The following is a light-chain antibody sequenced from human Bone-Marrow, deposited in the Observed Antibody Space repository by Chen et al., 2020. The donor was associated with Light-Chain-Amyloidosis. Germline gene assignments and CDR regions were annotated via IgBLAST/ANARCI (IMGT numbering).Light chain of an antibody. CDR1: SSDVGGDNH. CDR3: SSYSITNTLV. V-gene: IGLV2-14*01. CDR2: EVT. J-gene: IGLJ1*01. Sequence: QSALTQPASVSGSPGQSITLSCTGTSSDVGGDNHVSWYHQHPVKTHKLMIYEVTKRPSWVPDRFSGSKADNTASLTISGLQTEDEADYFCSSYSITNTLVFGSGTRVTVL.